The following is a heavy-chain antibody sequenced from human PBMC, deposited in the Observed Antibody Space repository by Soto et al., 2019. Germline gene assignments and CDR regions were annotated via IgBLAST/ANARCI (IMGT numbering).Heavy chain of an antibody. CDR1: VFTFIGYA. CDR3: AKGGGYCTSTSCFPPDYYYGMDV. V-gene: IGHV3-23*01. D-gene: IGHD2-2*01. Sequence: GWSLRLSCAASVFTFIGYAMNWVRQAPGKGLEWVSGISGSGGSIYYADSVKGRFTISRDNSKDTLNVQMNSLRAEDTAVYYCAKGGGYCTSTSCFPPDYYYGMDVWGQGTTVTVSS. J-gene: IGHJ6*02. CDR2: ISGSGGSI.